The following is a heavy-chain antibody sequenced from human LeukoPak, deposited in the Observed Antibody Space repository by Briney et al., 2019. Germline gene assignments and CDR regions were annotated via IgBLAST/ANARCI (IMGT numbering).Heavy chain of an antibody. Sequence: ASVKVSCKASGYTFTASYMHWVRQAPGQGPKWMGWINPNSGGTNYAQKFQGRVTMTRDTSISTAYMELSRLRSDDTAVYYCARDVGNWNYVGYFDYWGQGTLVTVSS. CDR3: ARDVGNWNYVGYFDY. V-gene: IGHV1-2*02. D-gene: IGHD1-7*01. CDR2: INPNSGGT. CDR1: GYTFTASY. J-gene: IGHJ4*02.